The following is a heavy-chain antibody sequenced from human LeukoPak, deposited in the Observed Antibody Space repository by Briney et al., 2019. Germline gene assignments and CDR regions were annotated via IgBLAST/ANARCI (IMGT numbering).Heavy chain of an antibody. CDR1: DYTFSSYG. D-gene: IGHD1-26*01. V-gene: IGHV1-18*01. CDR3: AREGGWELRRAFDI. J-gene: IGHJ3*02. Sequence: GASVKVSCETSDYTFSSYGISWVRQAPGQGLEWMGWISGYNGNTDYAQKFQGRLTVSTDTSTGTAYMELRSLRSDDTAVYYCAREGGWELRRAFDIWGQGTMVTVSS. CDR2: ISGYNGNT.